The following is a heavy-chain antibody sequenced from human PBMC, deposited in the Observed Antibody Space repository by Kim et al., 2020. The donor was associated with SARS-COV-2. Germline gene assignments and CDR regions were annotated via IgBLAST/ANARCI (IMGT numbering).Heavy chain of an antibody. CDR1: GYSFTSYW. D-gene: IGHD4-17*01. V-gene: IGHV5-10-1*01. J-gene: IGHJ6*02. CDR3: AGLGFYGDDFGAPPPGMDV. CDR2: IDPSDSYT. Sequence: GESLKISCKGSGYSFTSYWISWVRQMPGKGLEWMGRIDPSDSYTNYSPSFQGHVTISADKSISTAYLQWSSLKASDTAMYYCAGLGFYGDDFGAPPPGMDVWGQGTTVTVSS.